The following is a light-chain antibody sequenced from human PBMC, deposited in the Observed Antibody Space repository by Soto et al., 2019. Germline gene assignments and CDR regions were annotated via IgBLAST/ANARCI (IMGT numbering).Light chain of an antibody. Sequence: EIVMTQSPATLSVSPGERGTFSSRPIQSVYNNLAWSRRKPGQAPRLLIYAASTRATGLPARFSGSGFGTEFTLTISSLQSEDFAVYYCKQYTAWPLTFGGGTKVEIK. CDR1: QSVYNN. J-gene: IGKJ4*01. V-gene: IGKV3-15*01. CDR3: KQYTAWPLT. CDR2: AAS.